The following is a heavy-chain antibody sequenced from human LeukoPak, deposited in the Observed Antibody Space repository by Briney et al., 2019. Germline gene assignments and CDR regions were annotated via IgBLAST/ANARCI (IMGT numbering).Heavy chain of an antibody. D-gene: IGHD5-24*01. J-gene: IGHJ4*02. CDR1: GYTFTGYY. V-gene: IGHV1-2*02. CDR3: ARGGSRVTTINILDY. Sequence: ASVKVSCKASGYTFTGYYMHWVRQAPGQGLEWMGWINPNSGGTNYAQKFKGRVTMTTDTSINTAYMELRSLGSDDTAVYYCARGGSRVTTINILDYWGQGTLVTVSS. CDR2: INPNSGGT.